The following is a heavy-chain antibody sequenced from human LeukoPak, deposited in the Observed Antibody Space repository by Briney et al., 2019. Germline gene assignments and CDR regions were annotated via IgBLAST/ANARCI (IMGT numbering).Heavy chain of an antibody. CDR2: IWYDGSNK. V-gene: IGHV3-33*01. CDR1: GFTFNTYN. J-gene: IGHJ4*02. D-gene: IGHD2-15*01. CDR3: AREGGYCSGGSCYFYIDY. Sequence: GGSLRLSCAASGFTFNTYNMHWVRQAPGKGLEWVAVIWYDGSNKYYADSVKGRFSISRDNSKNTLFLQMNSLRAEDPAVYYCAREGGYCSGGSCYFYIDYWGQGTLVTVSS.